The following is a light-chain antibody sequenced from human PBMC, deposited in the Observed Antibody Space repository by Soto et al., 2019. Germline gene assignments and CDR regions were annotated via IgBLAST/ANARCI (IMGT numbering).Light chain of an antibody. CDR3: SSYTSRRTLV. Sequence: LTQPASVSGSPGQSITISCTGTSSDVGGYNYVSWYQQHPGKVPKLMIYEVSNRPSGVSNRFSGSKSGNTASLTISELQTGDEADYYCSSYTSRRTLVFGTGTKVTVL. CDR1: SSDVGGYNY. J-gene: IGLJ1*01. CDR2: EVS. V-gene: IGLV2-14*01.